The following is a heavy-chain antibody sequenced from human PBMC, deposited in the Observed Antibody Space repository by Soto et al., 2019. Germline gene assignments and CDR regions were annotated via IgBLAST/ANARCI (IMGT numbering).Heavy chain of an antibody. D-gene: IGHD3-10*01. CDR3: AREVYGSGSYISY. Sequence: SETLSLTCTVSGGSISSYYWSWIRRPPGKGLEWIGYIYYSGSTNYNPSLKSRVTISVDTSKNQFSLKLSSVTAADTAVYYCAREVYGSGSYISYWGQGTLVTVSS. V-gene: IGHV4-59*01. CDR2: IYYSGST. J-gene: IGHJ4*02. CDR1: GGSISSYY.